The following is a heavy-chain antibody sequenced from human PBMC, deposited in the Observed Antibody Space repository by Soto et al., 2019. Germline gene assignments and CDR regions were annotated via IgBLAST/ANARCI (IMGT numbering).Heavy chain of an antibody. CDR2: IYHSGST. D-gene: IGHD3-22*01. Sequence: PSETLSLTCAVSGGSISSGGYSWSWIRQPPGKGLEWIGYIYHSGSTYYNPSLKSRVTISVDRSKNQFSLKLSSVTAADTAVYYCARSAGSGYYYSYDYWGQGTLVTVSS. J-gene: IGHJ4*02. CDR3: ARSAGSGYYYSYDY. V-gene: IGHV4-30-2*01. CDR1: GGSISSGGYS.